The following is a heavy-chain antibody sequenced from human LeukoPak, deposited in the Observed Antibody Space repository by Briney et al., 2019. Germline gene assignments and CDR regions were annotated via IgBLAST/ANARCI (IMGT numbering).Heavy chain of an antibody. V-gene: IGHV3-23*01. CDR1: GFTFSNYV. J-gene: IGHJ4*02. CDR3: AKNWGYCSGDSCYFDY. CDR2: ISGSGGRT. Sequence: GSLRLSCAASGFTFSNYVMSWVRQAPGKGLEWVSTISGSGGRTFYADAVKGRFTISRDNSKNTLYVQMNSLRAEDTAVYYCAKNWGYCSGDSCYFDYWGQGTLVTVSS. D-gene: IGHD2-15*01.